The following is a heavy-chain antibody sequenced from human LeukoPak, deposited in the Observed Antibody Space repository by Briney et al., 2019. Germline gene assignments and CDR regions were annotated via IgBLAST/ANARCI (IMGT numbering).Heavy chain of an antibody. Sequence: ASVKVSCKASGGTFSSYAISWVRQAPGQGLEWMGLINPGGDNTNYAQNLQGRVTMTRDTSTSTVYMELSSLRSEDTAIYYCARIRDGYNDAYDIWGQGTVVTVPS. CDR1: GGTFSSYA. D-gene: IGHD5-24*01. CDR3: ARIRDGYNDAYDI. J-gene: IGHJ3*02. CDR2: INPGGDNT. V-gene: IGHV1-46*01.